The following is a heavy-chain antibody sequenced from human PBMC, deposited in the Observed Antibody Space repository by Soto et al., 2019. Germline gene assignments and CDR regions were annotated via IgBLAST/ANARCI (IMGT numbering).Heavy chain of an antibody. CDR1: GFMFSNHG. CDR3: VRGDIWHDEASDY. CDR2: IWSDGNNR. Sequence: QVQLVESGGGVVQPGRSLRLSCAASGFMFSNHGMHWVRQAPGKGLEWVAVIWSDGNNRYYADSVKGRFTISRDNSKNTLYLQMNSLRAEDTALYYCVRGDIWHDEASDYWGQGTLVTVSS. V-gene: IGHV3-33*01. J-gene: IGHJ4*02.